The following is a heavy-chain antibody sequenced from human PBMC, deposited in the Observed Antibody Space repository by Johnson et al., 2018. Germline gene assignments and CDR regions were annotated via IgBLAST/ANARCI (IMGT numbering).Heavy chain of an antibody. CDR1: GFTFSSYW. Sequence: VQLQESGGGLVQHGGSLRLSCGISGFTFSSYWMHWVRQVPGKGLVWVSWINYDGTFTRYADSVKGRFTNSRDNAKNMLSLQMNSLRVEDTALYYCAREKDSSTPNDYYHYGMDVWGQGTTVTVSS. D-gene: IGHD4/OR15-4a*01. V-gene: IGHV3-74*01. CDR3: AREKDSSTPNDYYHYGMDV. CDR2: INYDGTFT. J-gene: IGHJ6*02.